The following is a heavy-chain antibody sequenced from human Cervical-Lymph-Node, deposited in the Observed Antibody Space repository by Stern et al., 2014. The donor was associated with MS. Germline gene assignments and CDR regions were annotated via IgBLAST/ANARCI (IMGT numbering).Heavy chain of an antibody. D-gene: IGHD1-7*01. CDR2: IKSSGTTV. CDR3: ARDPSWNYAWTYYFDY. Sequence: EVQLVESGGGLVQPGGSLRLSCAASGFTFSNFNMNWVRQAPGKGLAWVSYIKSSGTTVYYADSVKGRFTISRDNAKNSLYLQMNSLRDEDTAVYYCARDPSWNYAWTYYFDYWGQGTRVTVSS. CDR1: GFTFSNFN. V-gene: IGHV3-48*02. J-gene: IGHJ4*02.